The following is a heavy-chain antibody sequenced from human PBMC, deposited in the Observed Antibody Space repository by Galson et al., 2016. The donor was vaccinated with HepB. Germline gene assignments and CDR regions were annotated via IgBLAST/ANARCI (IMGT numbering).Heavy chain of an antibody. CDR2: ISALSGNT. CDR1: GYKFISYS. Sequence: QSGAEVKKPGASVKVSCKTSGYKFISYSLSWVRQAPGQGLEWMGWISALSGNTDYAQNLQGRVTMSTDTSTSTAYMEVRNLTSDDTAIYYCARRYTSNWNSLDHWGQGTLVTVSS. CDR3: ARRYTSNWNSLDH. J-gene: IGHJ4*02. D-gene: IGHD1-20*01. V-gene: IGHV1-18*01.